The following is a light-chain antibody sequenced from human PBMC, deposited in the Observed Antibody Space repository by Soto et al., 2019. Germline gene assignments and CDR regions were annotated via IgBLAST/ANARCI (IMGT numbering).Light chain of an antibody. CDR2: DAS. CDR1: QSISSW. Sequence: DIQMTQSPSALSASVGDRATITCRASQSISSWLAWYHQRPGKAPKLLIYDASTLQSGVPSRYSGSGSGTEFTLTISNLQPDDFATYYCQQYDNYPLTFGGGTKADI. CDR3: QQYDNYPLT. V-gene: IGKV1-5*01. J-gene: IGKJ4*01.